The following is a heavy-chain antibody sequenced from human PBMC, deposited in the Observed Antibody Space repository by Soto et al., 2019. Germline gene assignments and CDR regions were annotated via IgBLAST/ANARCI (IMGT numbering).Heavy chain of an antibody. Sequence: ASVKVSCTASGGTFSSYAISWVRQAPGQGLEWMGGIIPIFGTANYAQKFQGRVTITADESTSTAYMELSSLRSEDTAVYYCASSRVEDWSAPWGQGTLVPVSS. CDR3: ASSRVEDWSAP. CDR1: GGTFSSYA. D-gene: IGHD1-1*01. J-gene: IGHJ5*02. V-gene: IGHV1-69*13. CDR2: IIPIFGTA.